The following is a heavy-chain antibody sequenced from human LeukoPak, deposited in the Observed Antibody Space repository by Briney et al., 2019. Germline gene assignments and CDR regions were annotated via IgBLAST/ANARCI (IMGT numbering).Heavy chain of an antibody. V-gene: IGHV1-69*01. CDR1: GGTFSSYA. D-gene: IGHD4-11*01. CDR2: IIPIFGTA. J-gene: IGHJ4*02. Sequence: ASVKVSCKASGGTFSSYAISWVRQAPGQGLEWMGGIIPIFGTANYAQKFQGRVTITADESTSTAYMELSSLRSEDTAVYYCASYSNYEGSAHYFDYWGQGTLVTVSS. CDR3: ASYSNYEGSAHYFDY.